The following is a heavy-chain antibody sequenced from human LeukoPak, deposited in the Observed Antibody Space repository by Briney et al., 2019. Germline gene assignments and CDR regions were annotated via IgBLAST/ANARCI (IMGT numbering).Heavy chain of an antibody. Sequence: ETLSLTCAVSGGSISSSNWWSWVRQPPGKGLEWISYISSSSTIIHYADSVKGRFTISRDDAKNSLYLQMNSLRAEDTAVYYCAKLTNFVVVAAFDYWGQGTLVTVSS. CDR2: ISSSSTII. CDR1: GGSISSSN. J-gene: IGHJ4*02. D-gene: IGHD2-15*01. CDR3: AKLTNFVVVAAFDY. V-gene: IGHV3-48*01.